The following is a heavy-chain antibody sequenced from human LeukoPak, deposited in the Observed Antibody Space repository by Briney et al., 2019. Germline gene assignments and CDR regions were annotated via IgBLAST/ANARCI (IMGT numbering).Heavy chain of an antibody. CDR2: INSDGSST. D-gene: IGHD5-18*01. Sequence: GGSLRLSCAASGFTFSSYWMHWVRQAPGKGLVWVSRINSDGSSTSYADSVKGRFTISRDNSKNTLYVQMDSLRAEDTAVYYCAKRGYTYGGHFDYWGQGALVTVSS. CDR1: GFTFSSYW. CDR3: AKRGYTYGGHFDY. J-gene: IGHJ4*02. V-gene: IGHV3-74*01.